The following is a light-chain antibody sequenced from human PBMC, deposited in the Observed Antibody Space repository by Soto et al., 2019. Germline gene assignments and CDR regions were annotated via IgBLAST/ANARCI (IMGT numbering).Light chain of an antibody. J-gene: IGLJ3*02. V-gene: IGLV8-61*01. CDR2: STK. Sequence: QTVVTQEPSFAVSPGGTVTLTCGLSSGSVSTSYYPSWYQQTPGQAPRTLIYSTKTRSSGVPDRFSGSILGNKAALTITGAQADDESDYYCVLYMGSGLWVFGGGTKVTVL. CDR1: SGSVSTSYY. CDR3: VLYMGSGLWV.